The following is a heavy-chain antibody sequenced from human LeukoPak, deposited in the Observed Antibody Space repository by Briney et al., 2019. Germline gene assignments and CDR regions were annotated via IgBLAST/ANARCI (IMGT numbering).Heavy chain of an antibody. V-gene: IGHV1-69*04. CDR2: IIPIFGIA. D-gene: IGHD6-13*01. Sequence: GASVKVSCKASGGTFSSYAISWVRQAPGQGLEWMGRIIPIFGIANYAQKFQGRVTITADKSTSTAYMELSSLRSEDTAVYYCARTGRRVPNIAAALWGQGTLVTVSS. J-gene: IGHJ4*02. CDR3: ARTGRRVPNIAAAL. CDR1: GGTFSSYA.